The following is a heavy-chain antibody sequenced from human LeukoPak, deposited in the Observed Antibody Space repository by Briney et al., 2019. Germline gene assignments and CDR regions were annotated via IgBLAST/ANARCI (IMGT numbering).Heavy chain of an antibody. V-gene: IGHV3-74*01. CDR2: IYNDGSST. CDR1: GFTFSHYW. J-gene: IGHJ3*02. D-gene: IGHD6-19*01. CDR3: ARGASVVAGNDNAFDI. Sequence: GGSLRLSCAASGFTFSHYWMHWVRQAPGKGVVWVSRIYNDGSSTSYADSVKGRFTISRDNAKSTLYLQMNSLRAEDTAVYYCARGASVVAGNDNAFDIWGQGTMVTVSS.